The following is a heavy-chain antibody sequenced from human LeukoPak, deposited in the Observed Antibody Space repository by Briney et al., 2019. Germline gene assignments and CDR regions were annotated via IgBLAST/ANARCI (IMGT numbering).Heavy chain of an antibody. D-gene: IGHD2-2*01. J-gene: IGHJ5*02. CDR3: ARNPSPSPNWFGP. CDR2: INPNSGGT. V-gene: IGHV1-2*02. CDR1: GYTFTGYY. Sequence: GASVKVSCKASGYTFTGYYMHWVRQAPGQGLEWMGWINPNSGGTNYAQKFQGRVTMTRDTSISTAYMELSRLRSDDTAVYYCARNPSPSPNWFGPWGQGTLVTVSS.